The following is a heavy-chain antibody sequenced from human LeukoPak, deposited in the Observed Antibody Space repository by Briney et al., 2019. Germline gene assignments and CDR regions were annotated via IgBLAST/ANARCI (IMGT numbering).Heavy chain of an antibody. V-gene: IGHV1-8*01. CDR3: ARLDILTGYSSDY. J-gene: IGHJ4*02. CDR2: MNPNSGNT. D-gene: IGHD3-9*01. Sequence: GASVKVSCKASGYTFTSYHFNWVRQATGQGLEWMGWMNPNSGNTGYAQKFQGRVTMTRNTSISTAYMELSSLRSEDTAVYYCARLDILTGYSSDYWGQGTLVTVSS. CDR1: GYTFTSYH.